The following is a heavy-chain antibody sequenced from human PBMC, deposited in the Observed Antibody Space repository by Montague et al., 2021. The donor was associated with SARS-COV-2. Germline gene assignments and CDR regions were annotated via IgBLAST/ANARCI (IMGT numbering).Heavy chain of an antibody. V-gene: IGHV4-34*01. CDR1: GGSFSGYY. CDR3: TREGYQVLWSDYYYYAMDV. Sequence: SETLSLTCAVYGGSFSGYYWSWIRQPPGKGLEWMGEINHSGSTNYNPSLKSRVTISLDTSKNQFSLKLSSVTAADTAVYYCTREGYQVLWSDYYYYAMDVWGQGTTVTVSS. J-gene: IGHJ6*02. D-gene: IGHD2-2*01. CDR2: INHSGST.